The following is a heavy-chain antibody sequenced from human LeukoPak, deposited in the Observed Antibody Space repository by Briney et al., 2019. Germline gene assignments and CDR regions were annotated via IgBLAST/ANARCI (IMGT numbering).Heavy chain of an antibody. D-gene: IGHD3-10*01. CDR2: IYYSGST. CDR1: GGSISSGDYY. CDR3: ATNMVRGAEFDY. V-gene: IGHV4-30-4*01. Sequence: SETLSLTCTVSGGSISSGDYYWSWIRQPPGKGLEWIGYIYYSGSTYYNPSLKSRVTISVDTSKNQFSLELSSVTAADTAVYYCATNMVRGAEFDYWGQGTLVTVSS. J-gene: IGHJ4*02.